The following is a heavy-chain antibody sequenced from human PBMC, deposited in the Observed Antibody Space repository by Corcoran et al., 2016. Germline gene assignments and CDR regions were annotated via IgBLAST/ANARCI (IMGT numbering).Heavy chain of an antibody. CDR2: ISPSGGT. V-gene: IGHV1-2*02. CDR1: GYSFTGYN. CDR3: ATNYGFWI. D-gene: IGHD3-3*01. Sequence: VQLVQSGAEVKNPGASVKVSCKASGYSFTGYNLHWVRPAPGQGPEWMGWISPSGGTNYADNFQGRVTMTRDTSITTAYMELRRLNSDDSAVYYWATNYGFWIGGQGTLVTVSS. J-gene: IGHJ4*02.